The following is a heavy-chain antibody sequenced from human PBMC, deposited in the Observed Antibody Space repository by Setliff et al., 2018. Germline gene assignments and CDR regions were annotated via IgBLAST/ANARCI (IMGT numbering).Heavy chain of an antibody. J-gene: IGHJ4*02. V-gene: IGHV4-38-2*02. D-gene: IGHD6-13*01. CDR1: GDSMSSGYY. CDR3: ARGGLAAAATH. Sequence: SETLSLTCTVSGDSMSSGYYWGWFRQPPGKGLEWIGSIYHSGQTFYNPSLKSRATLSVDTSKNQFSLRLTSVPAADTAVYYCARGGLAAAATHWGQGTLVTVSS. CDR2: IYHSGQT.